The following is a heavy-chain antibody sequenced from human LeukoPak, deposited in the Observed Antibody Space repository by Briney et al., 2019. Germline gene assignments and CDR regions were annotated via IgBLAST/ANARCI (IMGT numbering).Heavy chain of an antibody. CDR3: ASRAGSSTSRGSYYYYGMDV. J-gene: IGHJ6*02. CDR1: GCTFSSYA. V-gene: IGHV3-30-3*01. CDR2: ISYDGSNK. D-gene: IGHD2-2*01. Sequence: GRSLRLSCAASGCTFSSYAMHWVRQAPGKGLEWVAVISYDGSNKYYADSVKGRFTISRDNSKDTLYLQMNSLRAEDTAVYYCASRAGSSTSRGSYYYYGMDVWGQGTTVTVSS.